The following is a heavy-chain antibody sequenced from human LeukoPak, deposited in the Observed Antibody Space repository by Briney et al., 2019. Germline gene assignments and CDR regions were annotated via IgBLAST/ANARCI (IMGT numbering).Heavy chain of an antibody. Sequence: GGSLRLSCEASGFTFRGYEMSWVRQAPGKGLEWVSIISDSGAKTDYADSVKGRFTISRDNSKNTLFLQLNRLRAEDTATYYCAKLPTIYGVADSFDMWGQGTAVIVSS. J-gene: IGHJ3*02. V-gene: IGHV3-23*01. CDR2: ISDSGAKT. CDR1: GFTFRGYE. CDR3: AKLPTIYGVADSFDM. D-gene: IGHD3-3*01.